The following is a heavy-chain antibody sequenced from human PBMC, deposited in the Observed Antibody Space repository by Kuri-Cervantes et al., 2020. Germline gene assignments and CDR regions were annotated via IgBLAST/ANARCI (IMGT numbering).Heavy chain of an antibody. CDR3: AKDVEQLVETYYFDY. CDR1: GFTFSSYA. D-gene: IGHD6-6*01. CDR2: ISGSGGST. Sequence: GGSLRLSCAASGFTFSSYAMSWVRQAPGKGLEWVSAISGSGGSTYYADSVKGRFTISRDNSKNTLYLQMNSLSAEDTAVYYCAKDVEQLVETYYFDYWGQGTLVTVSS. J-gene: IGHJ4*02. V-gene: IGHV3-23*01.